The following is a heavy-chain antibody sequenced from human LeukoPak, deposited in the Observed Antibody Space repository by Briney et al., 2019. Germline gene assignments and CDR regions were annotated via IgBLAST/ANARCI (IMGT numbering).Heavy chain of an antibody. CDR3: ARGSYCSSTSCEYYYYYYMDV. Sequence: GGSLRLSCAASGFTFSDYYMSWIRQAPGKGLEWVSYISSSGSTIYYADSVKGRFTISRDNAKNSLYLQMNSLRAEDTAVYYCARGSYCSSTSCEYYYYYYMDVWGKGTTVTVSS. CDR2: ISSSGSTI. V-gene: IGHV3-11*04. CDR1: GFTFSDYY. J-gene: IGHJ6*03. D-gene: IGHD2-2*01.